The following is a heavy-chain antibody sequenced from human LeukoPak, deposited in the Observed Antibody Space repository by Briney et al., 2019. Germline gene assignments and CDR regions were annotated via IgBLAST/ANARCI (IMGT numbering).Heavy chain of an antibody. J-gene: IGHJ4*02. Sequence: GGSLRLSCAASGFTFSSSAMSWVRQAPGKGLEWVSAISNNGGYTYYADSVQGRFTISRDNSKSMLCLQMNSLRAEDTAVYYCAKQLGYCSGGSCYFPYWGQGTLVTVSS. CDR2: ISNNGGYT. D-gene: IGHD2-15*01. V-gene: IGHV3-23*01. CDR1: GFTFSSSA. CDR3: AKQLGYCSGGSCYFPY.